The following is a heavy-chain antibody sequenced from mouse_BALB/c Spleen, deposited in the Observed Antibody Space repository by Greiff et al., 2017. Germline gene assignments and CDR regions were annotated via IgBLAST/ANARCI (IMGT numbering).Heavy chain of an antibody. V-gene: IGHV1-69*02. CDR3: TRNGRSYAMDY. CDR2: IYPSDSYT. Sequence: QVQLKQPGAELVRPGASVKLSCKASGYTFTSYWINWVKQRPGQGLEWIGNIYPSDSYTNYNQKFKDKATLTVDKSSSTAYMQLSSPTSEDSAVYYCTRNGRSYAMDYWGQGTSVTVSS. J-gene: IGHJ4*01. CDR1: GYTFTSYW.